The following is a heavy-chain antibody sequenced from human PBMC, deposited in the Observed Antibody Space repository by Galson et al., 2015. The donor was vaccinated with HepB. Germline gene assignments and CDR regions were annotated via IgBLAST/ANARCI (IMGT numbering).Heavy chain of an antibody. CDR3: TTDIRWELHEHDY. V-gene: IGHV3-15*01. J-gene: IGHJ4*02. D-gene: IGHD4-23*01. CDR2: IRSKTDGGTA. Sequence: SLRLSCAVSGFTFSNAWMSWVRQAPGKGLEWVGRIRSKTDGGTADYATSVKGRFTIARDDSKNTLYLQMDSLKTEDTAVYYCTTDIRWELHEHDYWGQGTLVTVSS. CDR1: GFTFSNAW.